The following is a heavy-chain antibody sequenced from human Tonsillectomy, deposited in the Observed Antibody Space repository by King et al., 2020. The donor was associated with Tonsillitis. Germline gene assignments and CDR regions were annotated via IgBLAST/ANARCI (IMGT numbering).Heavy chain of an antibody. J-gene: IGHJ4*02. CDR3: AKVPYGSGWYYFDY. Sequence: DVQLVESGGGLVQPGGSLRLSCAASGFTFSSYAMSWVRQPPGKGLEWVSVIYGDGSNTFYADSVKGRFTISRINSKNTLYLQINSLRAEDTTIYYCAKVPYGSGWYYFDYWGQGTLLTVSS. V-gene: IGHV3-23*03. CDR1: GFTFSSYA. D-gene: IGHD6-19*01. CDR2: IYGDGSNT.